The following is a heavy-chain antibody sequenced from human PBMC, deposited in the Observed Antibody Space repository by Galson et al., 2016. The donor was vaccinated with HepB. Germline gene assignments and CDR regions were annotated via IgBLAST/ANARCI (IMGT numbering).Heavy chain of an antibody. D-gene: IGHD5-18*01. V-gene: IGHV4-59*08. CDR1: GGSISGYY. Sequence: ETLSLTCTVSGGSISGYYWSWFRQSPGKGLEWIAYIYHGGSTKYNPSLKSQMTISADTTKKDFSLKLSSVTAANTAVYYCARQRYSYGAFDNWGPGTLFTVSA. CDR3: ARQRYSYGAFDN. J-gene: IGHJ4*02. CDR2: IYHGGST.